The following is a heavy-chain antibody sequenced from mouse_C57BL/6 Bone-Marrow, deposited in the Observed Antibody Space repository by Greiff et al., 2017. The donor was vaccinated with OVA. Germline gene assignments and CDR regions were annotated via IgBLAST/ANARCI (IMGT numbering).Heavy chain of an antibody. V-gene: IGHV14-4*01. J-gene: IGHJ4*01. CDR1: GFNIKDYY. D-gene: IGHD3-2*02. CDR3: TTSRPLRLPEAMDY. Sequence: VQLKESGAELVRPGASVKLSCTASGFNIKDYYMHWVKQRPEQGLEWIGWIDPENGDTEYASKFQGKATITADTSSNTAYLQLSSLTSEDTAVYYCTTSRPLRLPEAMDYWGQGTSVTVSS. CDR2: IDPENGDT.